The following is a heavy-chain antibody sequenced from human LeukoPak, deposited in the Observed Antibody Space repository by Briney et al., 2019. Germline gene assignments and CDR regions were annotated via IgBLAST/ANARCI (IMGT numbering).Heavy chain of an antibody. Sequence: GGSLRLSCAASGFTFSDYYMSWIRQAPGKGLEWVSYISSSGSTIYYADSVKGRFTISRANAKNTLYLQMNSLRAEDTAVYYCARLRAAVDRSPGMDVWGQGTTVTVSS. CDR3: ARLRAAVDRSPGMDV. J-gene: IGHJ6*02. D-gene: IGHD6-19*01. CDR2: ISSSGSTI. CDR1: GFTFSDYY. V-gene: IGHV3-11*01.